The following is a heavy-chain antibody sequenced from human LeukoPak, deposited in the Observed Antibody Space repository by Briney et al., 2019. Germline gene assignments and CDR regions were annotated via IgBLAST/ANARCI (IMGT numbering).Heavy chain of an antibody. V-gene: IGHV3-9*03. CDR2: ISWNSGSI. Sequence: GGSLRLSCAASGFTFDDYGMSWVRQAPGRGLEWVSGISWNSGSIGYADSVKGRFTISRDNAKNSLYLQMNSLSAEDMALYYCAKGGVVVVAATYLDYWGQGTLVTVSS. CDR3: AKGGVVVVAATYLDY. D-gene: IGHD2-15*01. J-gene: IGHJ4*02. CDR1: GFTFDDYG.